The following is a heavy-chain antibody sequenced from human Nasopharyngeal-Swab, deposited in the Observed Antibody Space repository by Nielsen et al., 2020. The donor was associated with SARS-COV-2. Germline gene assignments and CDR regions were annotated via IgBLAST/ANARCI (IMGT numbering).Heavy chain of an antibody. V-gene: IGHV3-74*01. CDR3: ADPPFSEY. CDR2: VNQDGSRT. J-gene: IGHJ4*02. CDR1: GVIFNKDW. Sequence: GESLKISCVNSGVIFNKDWVQWGRQAPGKGVVGVSRVNQDGSRTDYADSVKGRFTISRDNSKSTLYLQMNSLRADDTALYYCADPPFSEYWGQGTLVTVYS.